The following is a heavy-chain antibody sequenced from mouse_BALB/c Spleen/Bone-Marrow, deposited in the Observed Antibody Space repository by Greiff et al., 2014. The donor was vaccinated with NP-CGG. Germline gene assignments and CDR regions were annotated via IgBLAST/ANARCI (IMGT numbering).Heavy chain of an antibody. CDR1: GFSFNSYG. V-gene: IGHV5-9-2*01. CDR3: VRNYYGYDGYFDY. J-gene: IGHJ2*01. CDR2: ITNGGNYT. Sequence: EVKVVESGGGLVKPGGPLKLSCTASGFSFNSYGMSWVRQTPEKRLEWVATITNGGNYTYYPDSVKGRFTISRDNVKNNLYLQMRSLRSEDTALYYCVRNYYGYDGYFDYWGQGTTLTVSS. D-gene: IGHD2-2*01.